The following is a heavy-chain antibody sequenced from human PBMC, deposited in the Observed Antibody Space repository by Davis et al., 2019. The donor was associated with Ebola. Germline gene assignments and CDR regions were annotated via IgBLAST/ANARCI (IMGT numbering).Heavy chain of an antibody. CDR1: GFTFSSYS. CDR2: MTGSGSHQ. Sequence: GESLKISCAASGFTFSSYSLSWVRQAPGKGLEWVASMTGSGSHQYYADSVQGRFTISRDNSKSSLYLQRHTLRVDDTAVYYCAKDSTAGALGGYWGQGTLVTVSS. V-gene: IGHV3-21*04. CDR3: AKDSTAGALGGY. J-gene: IGHJ4*02. D-gene: IGHD1-26*01.